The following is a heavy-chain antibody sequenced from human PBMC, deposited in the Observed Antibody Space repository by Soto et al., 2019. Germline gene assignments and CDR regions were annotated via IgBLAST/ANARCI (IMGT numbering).Heavy chain of an antibody. CDR1: GFTFSTYA. V-gene: IGHV3-48*01. CDR2: ISSGSRTI. J-gene: IGHJ4*02. Sequence: EVQLVESGGGLVQSGGSLRLSCAASGFTFSTYALNWFRQAPGKGLEWVSYISSGSRTIYYVDSVKGRFTISRDNAKNSLYLQMINLKAEDTAVYYFAYSGIAAAGTGVDYWGQGTLVTVSS. CDR3: AYSGIAAAGTGVDY. D-gene: IGHD6-13*01.